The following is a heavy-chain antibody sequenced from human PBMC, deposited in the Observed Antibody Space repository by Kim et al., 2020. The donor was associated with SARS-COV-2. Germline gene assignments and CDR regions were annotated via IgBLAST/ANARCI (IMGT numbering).Heavy chain of an antibody. J-gene: IGHJ4*02. CDR2: IYISGST. CDR3: ARDDRCSSLDY. CDR1: GGSISGYY. V-gene: IGHV4-4*07. Sequence: SETLSLTCTVSGGSISGYYWSWIRQPAGKGLEWIGRIYISGSTNYNPSLKSRVTISEDTSKNQFFLKLSSVTAAVTAVYYCARDDRCSSLDYWGQGILVTVSS. D-gene: IGHD6-13*01.